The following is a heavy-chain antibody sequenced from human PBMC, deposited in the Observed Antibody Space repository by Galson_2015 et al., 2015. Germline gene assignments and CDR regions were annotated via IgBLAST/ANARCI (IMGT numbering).Heavy chain of an antibody. J-gene: IGHJ3*02. Sequence: QSGAEVKKPGESLTISCKGSGYSFTSYWIGWVRQMPGKGLEWMGIIYPGDSDTRYSPSFQGQVTISADKSISTAYLQWSSLKASDTAMYYCASKKSTRSGWDPDDAFDIWGQGTMVTVSS. D-gene: IGHD6-19*01. CDR1: GYSFTSYW. CDR2: IYPGDSDT. V-gene: IGHV5-51*01. CDR3: ASKKSTRSGWDPDDAFDI.